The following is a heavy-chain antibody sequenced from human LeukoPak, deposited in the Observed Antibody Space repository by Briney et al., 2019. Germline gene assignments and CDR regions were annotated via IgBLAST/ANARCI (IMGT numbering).Heavy chain of an antibody. D-gene: IGHD1-26*01. CDR2: ISSSATII. CDR3: ARDGIVGASNYYYYMDV. CDR1: GFTFSDYY. V-gene: IGHV3-11*04. J-gene: IGHJ6*03. Sequence: GGSLRLSCAASGFTFSDYYMNWIRQAPGKGLEWISYISSSATIIYYADSVKGRFTVSRDNAKNSLYLQMDSLRAEDSAVYYCARDGIVGASNYYYYMDVWGTGTTVTVSS.